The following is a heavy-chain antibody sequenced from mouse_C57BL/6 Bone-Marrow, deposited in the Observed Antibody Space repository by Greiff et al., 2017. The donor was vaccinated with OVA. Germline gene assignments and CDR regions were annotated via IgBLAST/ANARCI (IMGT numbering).Heavy chain of an antibody. CDR3: AREGVLYGRPSYWYFDV. J-gene: IGHJ1*03. Sequence: VQLQQSGPELVKPGASVKISCKASGYSFTGYYMNWVKQSPEKSLEWIGEINPSTGGTTYNQKFKAKATLTVDKSSSTAYMQLKSLTSEDSAVYYCAREGVLYGRPSYWYFDVCGTGTTVTVSS. CDR2: INPSTGGT. D-gene: IGHD1-1*01. V-gene: IGHV1-42*01. CDR1: GYSFTGYY.